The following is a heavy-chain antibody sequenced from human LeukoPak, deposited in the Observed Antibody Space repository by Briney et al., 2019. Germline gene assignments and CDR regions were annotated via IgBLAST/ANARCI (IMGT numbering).Heavy chain of an antibody. CDR1: GYTFTSYG. CDR3: ARDKPYYYGSGSYFW. J-gene: IGHJ4*02. D-gene: IGHD3-10*01. V-gene: IGHV1-18*01. Sequence: GASVKVSCKASGYTFTSYGISWVRQAPGQGLEWMGWISAYNGNTNYALKLQGRVTMTTDTSTSTAYMELRSLRSDDTAVYYCARDKPYYYGSGSYFWWGQGTLVTVSS. CDR2: ISAYNGNT.